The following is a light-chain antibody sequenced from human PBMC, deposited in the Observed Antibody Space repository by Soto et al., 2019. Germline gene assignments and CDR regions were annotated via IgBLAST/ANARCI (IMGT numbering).Light chain of an antibody. J-gene: IGKJ1*01. CDR2: KAS. Sequence: DIQMTQSPSTLSASVGDRVTITCRASQSISSWLAWYQQKPGKAPKLLIYKASSLESGVPSRFSGSGSGTEFTLTISSLQPDDVATYYCQQYNSYWTFGQGTTVEIK. CDR3: QQYNSYWT. CDR1: QSISSW. V-gene: IGKV1-5*03.